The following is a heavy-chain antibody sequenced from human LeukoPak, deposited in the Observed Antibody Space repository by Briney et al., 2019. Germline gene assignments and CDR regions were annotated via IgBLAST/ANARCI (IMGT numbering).Heavy chain of an antibody. CDR3: ASLSSSTTWGWFDL. CDR2: IYPGDSDT. J-gene: IGHJ5*02. V-gene: IGHV5-51*01. CDR1: GDSFNSYW. Sequence: GESLEISRKGSGDSFNSYWNGWVRQRPGKGLEWMGIIYPGDSDTRYSPSFQGQVTISAEKSISTAYLQWSSREASDAAMYYCASLSSSTTWGWFDLWGQRTLVTVSS. D-gene: IGHD6-13*01.